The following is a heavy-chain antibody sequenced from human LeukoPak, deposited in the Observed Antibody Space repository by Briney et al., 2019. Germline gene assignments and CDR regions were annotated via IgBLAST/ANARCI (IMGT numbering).Heavy chain of an antibody. CDR1: GSISSSNYY. J-gene: IGHJ4*02. CDR3: AAWGVDYGGNFDYSDY. CDR2: IYYSGST. V-gene: IGHV4-30-4*01. D-gene: IGHD4-23*01. Sequence: SETLSLTCTVSGSISSSNYYWSWLRQPPGKGLEWIGYIYYSGSTYYSPSLKSRLTISIDRSSNQFSLRLTSVTAADTATYYCAAWGVDYGGNFDYSDYWGQGTLVTVSS.